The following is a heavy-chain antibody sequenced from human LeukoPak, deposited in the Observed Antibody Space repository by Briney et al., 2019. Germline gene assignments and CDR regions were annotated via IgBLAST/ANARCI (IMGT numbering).Heavy chain of an antibody. CDR3: VRKNAFDM. CDR1: GFTFSIYW. V-gene: IGHV3-7*01. J-gene: IGHJ3*02. CDR2: IKQDGSEK. Sequence: GGSLRLSRAASGFTFSIYWMSWVRQAPGKGLEWVANIKQDGSEKHYVDSVKGRFTVSRDNAKNSLYLQMDSLRAEDTAVYYCVRKNAFDMWGQGTMVTVSS.